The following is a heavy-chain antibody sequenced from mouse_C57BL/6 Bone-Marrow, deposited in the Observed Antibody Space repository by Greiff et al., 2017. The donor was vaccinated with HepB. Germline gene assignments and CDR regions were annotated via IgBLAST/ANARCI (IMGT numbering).Heavy chain of an antibody. Sequence: QVQLQQPGAELVKPGASVKLSCKASGYTFTSYWMQWVKQRPGQGLEWIGEIDPSDSYTNYNQKFKGKATLTVDTSSSTAYMQLSSLTSEDSAVYYCAFHFDYWGQGTTLTVSS. CDR1: GYTFTSYW. CDR3: AFHFDY. V-gene: IGHV1-50*01. CDR2: IDPSDSYT. J-gene: IGHJ2*01.